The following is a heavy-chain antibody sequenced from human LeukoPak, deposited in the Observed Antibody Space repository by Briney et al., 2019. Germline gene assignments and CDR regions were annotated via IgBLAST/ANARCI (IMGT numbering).Heavy chain of an antibody. Sequence: SETLSLTCAVYGGSFSGYYWSWIRQPPGKGLEWIGEINHSGSTNYNPSLKSRVTISVDTSKNQFSLKLSSVTAADTAVYYCARDVRFLYDFWSGYYPSYFDYWGQGTLVTVSS. CDR2: INHSGST. J-gene: IGHJ4*02. D-gene: IGHD3-3*01. CDR1: GGSFSGYY. CDR3: ARDVRFLYDFWSGYYPSYFDY. V-gene: IGHV4-34*01.